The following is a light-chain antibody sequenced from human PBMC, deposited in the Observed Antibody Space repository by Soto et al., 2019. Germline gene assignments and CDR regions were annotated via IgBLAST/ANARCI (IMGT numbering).Light chain of an antibody. CDR1: QSVSSSF. CDR2: GAS. Sequence: DIVLTQSPGTLSLSPGERATLSCRASQSVSSSFFAWYQQKPGQAPRLIIYGASNRATGIPDRFSGSGSGTDFTLTISRLEPEDFAVYYCQQYVTSPWAFGQGTKVAIE. V-gene: IGKV3-20*01. CDR3: QQYVTSPWA. J-gene: IGKJ1*01.